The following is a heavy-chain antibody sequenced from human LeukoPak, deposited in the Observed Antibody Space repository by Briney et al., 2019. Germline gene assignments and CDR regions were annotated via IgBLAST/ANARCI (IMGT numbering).Heavy chain of an antibody. J-gene: IGHJ6*03. Sequence: PSETLSLTCTVSGGSISSYYWSWIRQPAGKGLEWIGRIYTSGSTNYNPSLKSRVTMSVDTSKNQFSLKLSSVTAADTAVYYCARDSVPIVVVPAALEYYYYYYYMDVRGKGTTVTVSS. V-gene: IGHV4-4*07. D-gene: IGHD2-2*01. CDR1: GGSISSYY. CDR3: ARDSVPIVVVPAALEYYYYYYYMDV. CDR2: IYTSGST.